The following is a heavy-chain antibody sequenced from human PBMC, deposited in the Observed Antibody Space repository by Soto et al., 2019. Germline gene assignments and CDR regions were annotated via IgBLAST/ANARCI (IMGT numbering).Heavy chain of an antibody. D-gene: IGHD3-22*01. Sequence: GASVKVSCKASGYTFTSYGISWVRQAPGQGLEWMGWISAYNGNTNYARKLQGRVTMTTDTSTSTAYMELRSLRSDDTAVHYCARDTYYDSSGYWRDAFDIWGQGTMVTVSS. CDR2: ISAYNGNT. V-gene: IGHV1-18*01. J-gene: IGHJ3*02. CDR1: GYTFTSYG. CDR3: ARDTYYDSSGYWRDAFDI.